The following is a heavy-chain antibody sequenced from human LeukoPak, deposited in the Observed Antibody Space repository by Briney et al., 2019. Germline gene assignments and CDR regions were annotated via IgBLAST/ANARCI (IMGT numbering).Heavy chain of an antibody. CDR1: GGTFSNYA. D-gene: IGHD3-9*01. Sequence: SVKVSCKASGGTFSNYAISWVRQAPGQGLEWMGGIIPLFGAANFAQKFRGRVTFTADESTNTAYMDLRSLRSEDTAMYYCAISYDILTGYYFAWGQGTLVPVSS. V-gene: IGHV1-69*13. CDR2: IIPLFGAA. J-gene: IGHJ4*02. CDR3: AISYDILTGYYFA.